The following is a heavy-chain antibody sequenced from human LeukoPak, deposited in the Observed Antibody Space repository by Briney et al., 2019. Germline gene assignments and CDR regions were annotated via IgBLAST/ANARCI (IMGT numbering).Heavy chain of an antibody. Sequence: GGSLRLSCAASGFTFSSYAMSWVRQAPGKGLEWVSAISGSGGSTYYADSVKGRFTISRDNSKNTLYLQMNSLRAEDTAVYYCVKTSRDGYNKYYFDYWGQGTLVTVSS. V-gene: IGHV3-23*01. J-gene: IGHJ4*02. CDR2: ISGSGGST. D-gene: IGHD5-24*01. CDR3: VKTSRDGYNKYYFDY. CDR1: GFTFSSYA.